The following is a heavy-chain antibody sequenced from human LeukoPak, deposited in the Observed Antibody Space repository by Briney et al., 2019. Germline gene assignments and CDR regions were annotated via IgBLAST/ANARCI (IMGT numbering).Heavy chain of an antibody. J-gene: IGHJ4*02. Sequence: GESLKISCKGSGYTFTSYWIGWVRQMPGKGLEWMGIFYPGDSDTRYSPSFQGQVTISADKSISTAYLQWSSLKASDTAVYYCARHSYYDSSGYYPPLGFDYWGQGTLVTVSS. CDR3: ARHSYYDSSGYYPPLGFDY. CDR1: GYTFTSYW. V-gene: IGHV5-51*01. CDR2: FYPGDSDT. D-gene: IGHD3-22*01.